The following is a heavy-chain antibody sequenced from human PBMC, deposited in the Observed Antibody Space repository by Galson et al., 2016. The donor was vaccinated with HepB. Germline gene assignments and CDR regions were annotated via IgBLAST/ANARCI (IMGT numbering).Heavy chain of an antibody. D-gene: IGHD1-1*01. CDR1: GDPIRSDSDY. CDR2: IFYTGTT. J-gene: IGHJ5*02. V-gene: IGHV4-39*01. CDR3: ARHGELDSDRGWFDP. Sequence: ETLSLTCIVSGDPIRSDSDYWGWVRQSPGKGLEWIGSIFYTGTTYYNPSLQSRLTIVLDTSSNQFSLRLRSVTAADTALYSCARHGELDSDRGWFDPWGQGTLVTVSS.